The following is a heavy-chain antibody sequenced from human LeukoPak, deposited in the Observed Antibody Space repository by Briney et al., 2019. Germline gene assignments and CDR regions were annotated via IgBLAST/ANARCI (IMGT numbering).Heavy chain of an antibody. D-gene: IGHD4-11*01. J-gene: IGHJ1*01. CDR1: GFTFSHFG. CDR3: AKDAQRGFDYSNSLEY. Sequence: TGGSLRLSCAAPGFTFSHFGFHWVRQAPGKGLEWVAVIWSDGTNKYYGDSVKGRFIIYRDDSHNTVYLQMNSLRVQDTAIYYCAKDAQRGFDYSNSLEYWGQGSLVTVSS. CDR2: IWSDGTNK. V-gene: IGHV3-33*06.